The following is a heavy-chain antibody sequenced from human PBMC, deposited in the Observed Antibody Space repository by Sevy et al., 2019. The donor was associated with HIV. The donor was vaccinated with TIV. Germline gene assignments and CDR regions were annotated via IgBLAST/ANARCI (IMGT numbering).Heavy chain of an antibody. CDR3: TKESLRGTYIRGDFDH. V-gene: IGHV3-30*18. CDR2: ISSDGLNR. Sequence: GGSLRLSCSAFGFTFQTFGMHWVRQSPGKGPEWLAVISSDGLNRNYADSVRGRFTISRDNSKNLLFLQMNSLIPSDTAVYFCTKESLRGTYIRGDFDHWGQGTLVTVSS. CDR1: GFTFQTFG. D-gene: IGHD3-10*02. J-gene: IGHJ4*02.